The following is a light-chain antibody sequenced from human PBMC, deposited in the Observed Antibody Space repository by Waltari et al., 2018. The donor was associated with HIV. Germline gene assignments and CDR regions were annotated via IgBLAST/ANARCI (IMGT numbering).Light chain of an antibody. J-gene: IGKJ4*01. Sequence: EIVLTQAPGSLSLSPAESATLSGRATQRVTRHYLAQYQHKPGQDPSLLLYDASIRATGIPDRFSGGGSGTDFTLTISRLEPEDFAVYYCHQYNSSPLTFGGGTKVEIK. CDR3: HQYNSSPLT. CDR2: DAS. V-gene: IGKV3-20*01. CDR1: QRVTRHY.